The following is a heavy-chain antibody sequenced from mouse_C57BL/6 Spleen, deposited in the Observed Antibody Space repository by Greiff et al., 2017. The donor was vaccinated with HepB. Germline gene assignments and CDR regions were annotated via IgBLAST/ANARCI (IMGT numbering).Heavy chain of an antibody. CDR3: ARWDTTVEGFAY. D-gene: IGHD1-1*01. CDR2: IHRKSGST. CDR1: GDTFTSYW. V-gene: IGHV1-64*01. J-gene: IGHJ3*01. Sequence: VQLQQSGAELVKPGASVKLSCQASGDTFTSYWMHWVKQRPGQGLEWIGMIHRKSGSTNNNEKFKSKATLSVDKSASTAYMQLSSLTSEDSAVYCCARWDTTVEGFAYRGQGTLVTVSS.